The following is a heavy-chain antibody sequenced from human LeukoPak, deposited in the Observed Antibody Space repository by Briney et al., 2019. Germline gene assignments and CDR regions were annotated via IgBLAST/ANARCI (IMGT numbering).Heavy chain of an antibody. D-gene: IGHD1-26*01. Sequence: PSETLSLTCTVSGYSISSGYYWGWIRQPPGKGLEWIGSIYHSGRTFYNPSLKSRVTISVDTSKNQFSLKLSSVTAADTAVYYCARGGSYYDYWGQGTLVTVSS. CDR2: IYHSGRT. V-gene: IGHV4-38-2*02. CDR1: GYSISSGYY. J-gene: IGHJ4*02. CDR3: ARGGSYYDY.